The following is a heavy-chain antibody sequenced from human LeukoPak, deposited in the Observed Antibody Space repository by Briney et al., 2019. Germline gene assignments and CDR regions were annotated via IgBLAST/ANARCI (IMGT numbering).Heavy chain of an antibody. CDR3: AKDSQYYYGSGGAFDI. CDR1: GFTFSSYV. Sequence: GGSLRLSCAASGFTFSSYVMSWVRQAPGKGLEWVSAISGSGGSTYYADSVKGRFTISRDNSKNTLYLQMNSLRAEDTAVYYCAKDSQYYYGSGGAFDIWGQGTMVTVSS. CDR2: ISGSGGST. J-gene: IGHJ3*02. V-gene: IGHV3-23*01. D-gene: IGHD3-10*01.